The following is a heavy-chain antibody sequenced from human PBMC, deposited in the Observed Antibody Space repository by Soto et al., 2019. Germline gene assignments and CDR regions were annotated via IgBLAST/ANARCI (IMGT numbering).Heavy chain of an antibody. Sequence: GASVKVSCKASGYTFTSYGISWVRQAPGQGLDWMGWISAYNGNTKYAQDLQGRVTMTTDTSTSTAYMELSSLRSEDTAVYYCARDQGGVVVVPAAIPGDYYYYGMDVWGQGTTVTVSS. CDR2: ISAYNGNT. V-gene: IGHV1-18*04. D-gene: IGHD2-2*02. J-gene: IGHJ6*02. CDR1: GYTFTSYG. CDR3: ARDQGGVVVVPAAIPGDYYYYGMDV.